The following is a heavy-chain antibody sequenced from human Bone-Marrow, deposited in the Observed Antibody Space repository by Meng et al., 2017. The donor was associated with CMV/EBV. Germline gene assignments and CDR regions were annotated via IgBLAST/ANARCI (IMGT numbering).Heavy chain of an antibody. J-gene: IGHJ3*02. CDR3: ARDPLYCSSTSCYLWHAFDI. CDR1: GFTFSSYW. CDR2: IKQDGSEK. D-gene: IGHD2-2*01. Sequence: GESLKISCAASGFTFSSYWMSWVRQAPGKGLEWVANIKQDGSEKYYVDSVKGRFTISRDNAKNSLYLQMNSLRAEDTAVYYCARDPLYCSSTSCYLWHAFDIWGQGTMVNVSS. V-gene: IGHV3-7*01.